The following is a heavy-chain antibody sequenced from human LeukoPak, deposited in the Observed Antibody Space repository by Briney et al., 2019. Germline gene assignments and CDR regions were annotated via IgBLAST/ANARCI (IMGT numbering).Heavy chain of an antibody. CDR2: ISGSGGST. CDR1: GFTFSSYA. V-gene: IGHV3-23*01. D-gene: IGHD3-16*01. J-gene: IGHJ4*02. Sequence: GGSLRLSCAASGFTFSSYAMSWVRQAPGRGLEWVSAISGSGGSTYYADSVKGRFTISRDNSKNTLFLQMNSLRAEDTAVYFSAKTEFGEPFDYWGQGTLVTVSS. CDR3: AKTEFGEPFDY.